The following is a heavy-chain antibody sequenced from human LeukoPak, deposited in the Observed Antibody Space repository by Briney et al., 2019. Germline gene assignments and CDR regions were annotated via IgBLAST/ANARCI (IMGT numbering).Heavy chain of an antibody. CDR2: INPNSGNA. V-gene: IGHV1-8*01. CDR1: GYTFSDYD. D-gene: IGHD1-26*01. CDR3: ARDLAWGGSSYSYYYMDV. Sequence: ASVKVSCKASGYTFSDYDINWVRQATGQGLEWMGWINPNSGNAGYAQKFQGRVTMTRNTSISTAYMELSSLRSEDTAVYYCARDLAWGGSSYSYYYMDVWEKGTTVTVSS. J-gene: IGHJ6*03.